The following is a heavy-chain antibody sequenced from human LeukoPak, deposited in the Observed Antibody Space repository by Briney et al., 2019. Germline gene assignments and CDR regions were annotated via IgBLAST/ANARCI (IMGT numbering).Heavy chain of an antibody. V-gene: IGHV4-39*07. CDR3: AGVSMGSSWFPENWFDP. CDR1: GGSISSSSYY. J-gene: IGHJ5*02. Sequence: KPSETLSLTCTVSGGSISSSSYYWGWIRQPPGKGLEWIGSIYYSGSTYYNPSLKSRVTISVDTSKNQFSLKLSSVTAADTAVYYCAGVSMGSSWFPENWFDPWGQGTLVTVSS. D-gene: IGHD6-13*01. CDR2: IYYSGST.